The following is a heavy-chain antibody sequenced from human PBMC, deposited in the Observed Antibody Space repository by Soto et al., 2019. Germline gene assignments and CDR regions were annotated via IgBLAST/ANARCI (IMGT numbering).Heavy chain of an antibody. CDR2: IYRNGST. Sequence: SETLSLTCPVSGGSFTSNNWWTWVRQPPGQGLEWIGEIYRNGSTNYNPSLKSRVTISLDKSENQFSLKVTSLTAADTAVYYCASRDPGTSVDYWGQGTLVTVSS. CDR1: GGSFTSNNW. J-gene: IGHJ4*02. D-gene: IGHD1-7*01. CDR3: ASRDPGTSVDY. V-gene: IGHV4-4*02.